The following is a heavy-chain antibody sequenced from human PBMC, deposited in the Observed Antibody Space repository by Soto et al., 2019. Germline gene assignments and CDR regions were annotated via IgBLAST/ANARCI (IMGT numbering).Heavy chain of an antibody. CDR2: INAGNGNT. D-gene: IGHD2-2*01. Sequence: ASVKVSCTASGYTFTSYAMHWVRQAPGQRLEWMGWINAGNGNTKYSQKFQGRVTITRDTSASTAYMELSSLRSEDTAVYYCARVSLGYCSSTSCYSPNWFDPWGQGTLVTVSS. CDR1: GYTFTSYA. J-gene: IGHJ5*02. CDR3: ARVSLGYCSSTSCYSPNWFDP. V-gene: IGHV1-3*01.